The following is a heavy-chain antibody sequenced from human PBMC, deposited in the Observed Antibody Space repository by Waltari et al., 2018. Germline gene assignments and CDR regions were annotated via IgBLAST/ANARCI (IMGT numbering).Heavy chain of an antibody. V-gene: IGHV3-43D*04. CDR3: AKDGGQWLYLDY. D-gene: IGHD6-19*01. J-gene: IGHJ4*02. CDR2: ISWDGGST. Sequence: EVQLVESGGVVVQPGGSLRLSCAASGFTFDDYAMHWVRQAPGKGLEWVSLISWDGGSTYYADSVKGRFTISRDNSKNSLYLQMNSLRAEDTALYYCAKDGGQWLYLDYWGQGTLVTVSS. CDR1: GFTFDDYA.